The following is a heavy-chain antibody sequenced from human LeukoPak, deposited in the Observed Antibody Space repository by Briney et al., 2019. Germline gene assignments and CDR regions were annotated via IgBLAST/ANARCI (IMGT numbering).Heavy chain of an antibody. D-gene: IGHD3-22*01. Sequence: GGSLRLSCATSGFIFSHHGMNWVRQAPGKGLEWVSGIRADAVTTYYADSVKGRFTISRDNSKNTLYLQMNSLRAADTAVYYCAKDPTHYRVWDDYDSTVLSYWGQGTLVTVSS. CDR3: AKDPTHYRVWDDYDSTVLSY. CDR1: GFIFSHHG. J-gene: IGHJ4*02. CDR2: IRADAVTT. V-gene: IGHV3-23*01.